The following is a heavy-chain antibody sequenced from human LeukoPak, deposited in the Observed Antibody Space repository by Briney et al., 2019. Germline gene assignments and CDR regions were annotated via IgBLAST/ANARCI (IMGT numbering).Heavy chain of an antibody. Sequence: PGGSLRLSCAASGFTLSSYAMSWVRQAPGKGLEWVSSISASGGSTNYADSVKGRFTRSRDNSKNTVYLKMNSLRAEDTAVYYCAKVMKGSERLTMVRGVIIKTAGLYYMDVWGKGTTVTVSS. V-gene: IGHV3-23*01. D-gene: IGHD3-10*01. CDR2: ISASGGST. J-gene: IGHJ6*03. CDR3: AKVMKGSERLTMVRGVIIKTAGLYYMDV. CDR1: GFTLSSYA.